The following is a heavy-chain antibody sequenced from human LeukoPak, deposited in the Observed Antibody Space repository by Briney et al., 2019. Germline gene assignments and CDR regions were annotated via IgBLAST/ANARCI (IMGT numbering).Heavy chain of an antibody. J-gene: IGHJ4*02. CDR2: IYDSGST. D-gene: IGHD4-17*01. Sequence: SETVSLTCPVTGGPTSSYDWGWMRQPPGKGLEWIGNIYDSGSTNYNPSLKSRVTISVDTSKNQCSLKLSSVTAADTAVYYCATPGIINSSLSYADTWGPGTLVNVSS. CDR3: ATPGIINSSLSYADT. CDR1: GGPTSSYD. V-gene: IGHV4-59*01.